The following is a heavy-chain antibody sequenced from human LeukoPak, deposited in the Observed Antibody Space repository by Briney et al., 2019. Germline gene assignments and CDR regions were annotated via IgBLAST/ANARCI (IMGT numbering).Heavy chain of an antibody. CDR1: GFTFSSYG. CDR2: ISGSGGST. D-gene: IGHD6-13*01. Sequence: GGSLRLSCAASGFTFSSYGMSWVRQAPGKGLEWVSAISGSGGSTYYADSVKGRFTISRDNSKNTLYLQMNSLRAEDTAVYYCARSSRGTDYYMDVWGKGTTVTISS. CDR3: ARSSRGTDYYMDV. V-gene: IGHV3-23*01. J-gene: IGHJ6*03.